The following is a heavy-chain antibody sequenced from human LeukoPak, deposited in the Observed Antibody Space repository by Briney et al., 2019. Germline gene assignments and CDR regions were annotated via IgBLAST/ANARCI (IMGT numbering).Heavy chain of an antibody. CDR3: ATSERWGLYYYYKDV. CDR1: GYTFTSYG. D-gene: IGHD1-26*01. Sequence: GASVKVSCKASGYTFTSYGISWVRQAPGQGLEWMGWISAYNGNTNYAQKLQGRVTMTTDTSTSTAYMELRSLRSDDTAVYYCATSERWGLYYYYKDVWGKGTTVTVSS. J-gene: IGHJ6*03. CDR2: ISAYNGNT. V-gene: IGHV1-18*01.